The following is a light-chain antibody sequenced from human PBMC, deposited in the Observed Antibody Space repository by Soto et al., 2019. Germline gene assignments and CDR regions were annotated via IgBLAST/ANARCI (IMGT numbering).Light chain of an antibody. CDR3: QQSYSTLYT. V-gene: IGKV1-39*01. J-gene: IGKJ2*01. CDR1: QNISIY. Sequence: DIQMTQSPSSLSASIGDRVIITCRASQNISIYLHWYQQKPGQAPKFLIYASSNLQSGVPSRFSGSGSGTDFTLTISSLQPEDFATYYCQQSYSTLYTFGQGTKLEIK. CDR2: ASS.